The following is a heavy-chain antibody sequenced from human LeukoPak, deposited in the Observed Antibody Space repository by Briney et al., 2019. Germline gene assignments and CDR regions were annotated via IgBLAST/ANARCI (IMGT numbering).Heavy chain of an antibody. CDR1: GGSISSYY. V-gene: IGHV4-59*08. CDR2: VYDTGNT. Sequence: PSETLSLTCTVSGGSISSYYWTWIRQPPGKGLEWIGYVYDTGNTNYNPSLKSRVTISVDTSKSQFSLILTSVTAADTAVYYCARNPPLNGDYVFDYWGQGALVTVSS. J-gene: IGHJ4*02. D-gene: IGHD4-17*01. CDR3: ARNPPLNGDYVFDY.